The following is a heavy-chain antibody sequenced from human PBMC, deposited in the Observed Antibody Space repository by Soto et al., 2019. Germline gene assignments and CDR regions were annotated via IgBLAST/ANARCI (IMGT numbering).Heavy chain of an antibody. CDR2: INAGNGNT. V-gene: IGHV1-3*01. CDR1: GYTFTSYA. D-gene: IGHD3-10*01. Sequence: QVQLVQSGAEVKKPGASVKVSCKASGYTFTSYAMHWVRQAPGQRLEWMGWINAGNGNTKYSQKFQGRVTITRDTSASKAYMELSSLRSEDTAVYYCARRPVSSGSGSYSYYGMDVWGQGTTVTVSS. CDR3: ARRPVSSGSGSYSYYGMDV. J-gene: IGHJ6*02.